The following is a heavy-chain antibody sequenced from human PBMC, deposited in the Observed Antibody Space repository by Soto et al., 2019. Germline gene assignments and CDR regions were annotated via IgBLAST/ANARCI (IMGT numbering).Heavy chain of an antibody. D-gene: IGHD3-22*01. CDR3: ARGQRGYYYDSSGSRDAFDI. J-gene: IGHJ3*02. CDR2: MNPNSGNT. V-gene: IGHV1-8*01. CDR1: GYTFTSYD. Sequence: ASVTVSCKASGYTFTSYDINWVRQATGQGLEWMGWMNPNSGNTGYAQKFQGRVTMTRNTSISTAYMELSSLRSEDTAVYYCARGQRGYYYDSSGSRDAFDIWGQGTMVTVSS.